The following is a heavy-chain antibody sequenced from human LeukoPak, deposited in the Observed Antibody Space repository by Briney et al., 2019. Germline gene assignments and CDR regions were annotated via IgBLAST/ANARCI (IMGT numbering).Heavy chain of an antibody. CDR3: ATRGGNYDFWSGYYVYENYFDY. CDR2: ITHSGST. V-gene: IGHV4-34*01. Sequence: PSETLSLTCAVYGGSFSGYYWSWIRQPPGKGLEWIGEITHSGSTNYNPSLKSRVTISVDTSKNQFSLKLSSVTAADTAVYYCATRGGNYDFWSGYYVYENYFDYWGQGTLVTVSS. J-gene: IGHJ4*02. D-gene: IGHD3-3*01. CDR1: GGSFSGYY.